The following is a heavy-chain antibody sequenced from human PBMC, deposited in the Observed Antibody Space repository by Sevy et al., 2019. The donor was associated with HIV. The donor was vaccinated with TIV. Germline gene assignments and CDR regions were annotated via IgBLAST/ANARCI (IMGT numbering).Heavy chain of an antibody. J-gene: IGHJ4*02. Sequence: SETLSLTCTVSGGSISSGDHFWSWIRQPPGKGLEWIGYIYYSGSTYYNPSLKSRVSISLDTSKNQFSLKRSSVTAADTAVYYCARDPGRYSFYYWGQGTLVTVSS. V-gene: IGHV4-30-4*01. CDR2: IYYSGST. D-gene: IGHD5-18*01. CDR1: GGSISSGDHF. CDR3: ARDPGRYSFYY.